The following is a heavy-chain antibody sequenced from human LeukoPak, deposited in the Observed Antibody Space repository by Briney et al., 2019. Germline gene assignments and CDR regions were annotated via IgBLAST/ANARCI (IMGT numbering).Heavy chain of an antibody. J-gene: IGHJ4*02. D-gene: IGHD3-22*01. CDR1: GGSISSYY. CDR3: ARDHYYDSSIYYYSVGDY. V-gene: IGHV4-4*07. Sequence: PSETLSLTCTVSGGSISSYYWSWIRQSAGKGLEWIGRIYSSGTTNYNPSLKSRVTMSVDTSKNQFSLKLSSVTAADTAVYYCARDHYYDSSIYYYSVGDYWGQGTLVTVSS. CDR2: IYSSGTT.